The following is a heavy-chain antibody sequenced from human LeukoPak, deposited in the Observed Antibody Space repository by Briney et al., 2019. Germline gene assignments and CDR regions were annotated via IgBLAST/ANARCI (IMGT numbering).Heavy chain of an antibody. J-gene: IGHJ4*02. D-gene: IGHD6-19*01. CDR3: AGASTIAVAGTFDY. CDR1: GGSFSGYY. Sequence: SETLSLTCAVYGGSFSGYYWSWLRQPPGKGLEWIGEINHSGSTNYSPSLKSRVTISVDTSKNQFSLKLSSVTAADTAVYYCAGASTIAVAGTFDYWGQGTLVTVSS. V-gene: IGHV4-34*01. CDR2: INHSGST.